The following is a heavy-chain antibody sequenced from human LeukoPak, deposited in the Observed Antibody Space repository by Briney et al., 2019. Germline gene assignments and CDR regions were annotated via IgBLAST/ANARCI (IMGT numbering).Heavy chain of an antibody. Sequence: GGSLRLSCAASGFTFSSSAMTWVRQAPGKGLEWVGDINQNGGQTYYLDSLKGRFTLSRDNAKNSLFLQLNSLRAEDTAVYYCVKNSGWNCLDYWGQGITVIVSS. CDR1: GFTFSSSA. CDR2: INQNGGQT. D-gene: IGHD6-25*01. V-gene: IGHV3-7*03. CDR3: VKNSGWNCLDY. J-gene: IGHJ4*02.